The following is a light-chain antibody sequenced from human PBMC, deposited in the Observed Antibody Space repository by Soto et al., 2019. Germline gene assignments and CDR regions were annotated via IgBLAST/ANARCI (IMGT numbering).Light chain of an antibody. CDR3: SSYTSGSTPWV. Sequence: QSVLTQPASVSGSPGQSITISCTGTSSDVGAYNYVSWYQQHPGKAPKLMICDVSDRPSGVSTRFSGSKSGNTASLTISGLQAEDEADYYCSSYTSGSTPWVFGTGTKVTDL. V-gene: IGLV2-14*01. CDR1: SSDVGAYNY. J-gene: IGLJ1*01. CDR2: DVS.